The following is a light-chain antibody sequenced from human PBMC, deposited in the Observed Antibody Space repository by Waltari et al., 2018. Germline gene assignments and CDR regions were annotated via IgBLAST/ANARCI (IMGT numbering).Light chain of an antibody. CDR3: QVWDTSSDHVV. CDR2: YDS. J-gene: IGLJ2*01. CDR1: NIGGQS. Sequence: SSVLTPPPSVSVAPGEPARITCGGNNIGGQSVHWYQQRPGQAPVLVIYYDSDRPSGIPERFSGSNSGNTATLTISRVETGDEADYYCQVWDTSSDHVVFGGGTELTVL. V-gene: IGLV3-21*04.